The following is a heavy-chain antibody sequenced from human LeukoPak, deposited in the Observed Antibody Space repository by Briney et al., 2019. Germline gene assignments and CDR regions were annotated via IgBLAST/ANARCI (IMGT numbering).Heavy chain of an antibody. CDR1: GFAVSNNY. CDR3: ARESLYYDSSGPGV. J-gene: IGHJ6*02. Sequence: GGSLRLSCTASGFAVSNNYMSWVRQAPGKGLERVSVIYSGGSTCYADSVKGRFTISRDSSKNTLYLQMNSLRAEDTAVYYCARESLYYDSSGPGVWGQGTTVTVSS. V-gene: IGHV3-66*02. D-gene: IGHD3-22*01. CDR2: IYSGGST.